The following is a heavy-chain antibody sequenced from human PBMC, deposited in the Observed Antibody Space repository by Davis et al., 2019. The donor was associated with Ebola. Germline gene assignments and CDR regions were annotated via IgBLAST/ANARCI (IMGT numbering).Heavy chain of an antibody. Sequence: GGSLRLSCAASGFTFSNAWMNWVRQAPGKGLEWVGRIKSITDGGTTDYAAPVKGRFTISRDDSKNTLYLQMNSLKTEDTAVYYCTRLWRLRAISIDYWGQGTLVTVSS. J-gene: IGHJ4*02. V-gene: IGHV3-15*07. D-gene: IGHD5-12*01. CDR2: IKSITDGGTT. CDR1: GFTFSNAW. CDR3: TRLWRLRAISIDY.